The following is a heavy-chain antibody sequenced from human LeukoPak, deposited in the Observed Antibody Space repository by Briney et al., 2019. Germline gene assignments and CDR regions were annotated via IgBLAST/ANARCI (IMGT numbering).Heavy chain of an antibody. J-gene: IGHJ4*02. CDR1: GYTFTSYG. V-gene: IGHV1-18*01. D-gene: IGHD2-15*01. CDR2: ISAYNGNT. Sequence: ASVKVSCKASGYTFTSYGISWVRQAPGQGLEWMGWISAYNGNTNYAQKLQGRATMTTDTSTSTAYMELRSLRSDDTAVYYCARVPLGYCSGGSCYPDYWGQGTLVTVSS. CDR3: ARVPLGYCSGGSCYPDY.